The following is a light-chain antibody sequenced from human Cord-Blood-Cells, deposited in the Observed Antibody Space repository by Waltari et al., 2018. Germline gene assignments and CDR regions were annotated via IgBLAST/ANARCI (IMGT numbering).Light chain of an antibody. CDR2: EGS. CDR3: CSYAGSSTYV. V-gene: IGLV2-23*01. Sequence: QSALTQPASVSGSPGKSTTISCTGTSSDVGSYNLASWYQQHPGKAPKLMIYEGSKRPSGVSNRFSGSKSGNTASLTISGLQAEDEADYYCCSYAGSSTYVFGTGTKVTVL. J-gene: IGLJ1*01. CDR1: SSDVGSYNL.